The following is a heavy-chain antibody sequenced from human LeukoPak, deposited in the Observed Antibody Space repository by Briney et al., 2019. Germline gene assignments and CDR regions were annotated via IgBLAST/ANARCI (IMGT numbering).Heavy chain of an antibody. CDR1: GFTFSSYN. V-gene: IGHV3-9*01. CDR3: AKGAGSGWYFYYFDY. CDR2: ISWNSGSI. J-gene: IGHJ4*02. D-gene: IGHD6-19*01. Sequence: PGGSLRLSCAASGFTFSSYNMNWVRQAPGKGLEWVSGISWNSGSIGYADSVKGRFTISRDNAKNSLYLQMDSLRAEDTALYYCAKGAGSGWYFYYFDYWGQGTLVTVSS.